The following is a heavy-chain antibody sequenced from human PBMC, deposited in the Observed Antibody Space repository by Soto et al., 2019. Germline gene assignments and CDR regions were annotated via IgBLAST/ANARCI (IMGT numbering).Heavy chain of an antibody. J-gene: IGHJ6*02. Sequence: SETLSITCHVSGRSISSSSYYWGWMRGPPGKGLGWGGGIAYSGSTDYNPALKSRVTISVDPPKNQVSLKLRSVPAAATAVSYCARHLSGGEWLFRYYYGMDVWGQGTTVTVSS. CDR3: ARHLSGGEWLFRYYYGMDV. CDR1: GRSISSSSYY. V-gene: IGHV4-39*01. CDR2: IAYSGST. D-gene: IGHD3-3*01.